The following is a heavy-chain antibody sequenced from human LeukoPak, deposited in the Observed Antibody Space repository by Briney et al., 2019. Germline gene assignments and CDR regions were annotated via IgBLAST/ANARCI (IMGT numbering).Heavy chain of an antibody. CDR3: ARPMTTVYHYYYYMDV. V-gene: IGHV3-9*01. J-gene: IGHJ6*03. CDR2: INWNSNNI. D-gene: IGHD4-11*01. CDR1: GFTFDDYA. Sequence: PGGSLRLSCAASGFTFDDYAMHWVRQAPGKGLEWVSGINWNSNNIDYADSVKGRFTISRDNAKNTLYLQMNSLRAEDTAVYYCARPMTTVYHYYYYMDVWGKGTTVTVSS.